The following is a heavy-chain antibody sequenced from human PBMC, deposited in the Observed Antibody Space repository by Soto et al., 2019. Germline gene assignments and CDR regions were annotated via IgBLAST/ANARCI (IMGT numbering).Heavy chain of an antibody. J-gene: IGHJ3*02. CDR3: VRGGGVGVAGSAAFDM. CDR1: GYPVTAYY. V-gene: IGHV1-2*02. CDR2: INPATGAA. D-gene: IGHD3-3*01. Sequence: QLHLVQSGAVVKKPGASVTVSCSASGYPVTAYYMHWVRQAPGRGLEWMGGINPATGAAKYTQTFQGRVTMTRDPSTSTVLREPSGLPSEDTAVFYCVRGGGVGVAGSAAFDMWGQGTLVTVSS.